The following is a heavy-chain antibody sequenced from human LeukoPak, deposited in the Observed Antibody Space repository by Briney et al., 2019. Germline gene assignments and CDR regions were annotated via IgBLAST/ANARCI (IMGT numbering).Heavy chain of an antibody. J-gene: IGHJ3*02. D-gene: IGHD4-17*01. Sequence: SETLSPTCTVSDDSISSVYWSWIRQPPGKGLEWIGYIYYSGISHYNPSLKSRVTISVATSKNQFSLKLSSVTAADTAVYFCARPVRRLRRDDAFDIWGHETKVTVSS. CDR1: DDSISSVY. CDR2: IYYSGIS. V-gene: IGHV4-59*01. CDR3: ARPVRRLRRDDAFDI.